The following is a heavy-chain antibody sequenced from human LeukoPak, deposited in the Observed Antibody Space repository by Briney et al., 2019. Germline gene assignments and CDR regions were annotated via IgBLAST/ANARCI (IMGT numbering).Heavy chain of an antibody. D-gene: IGHD3-10*01. J-gene: IGHJ1*01. CDR3: ARGGFQLSAECFQH. V-gene: IGHV4-30-2*01. Sequence: PSQTLSLTCTVSGGSISSGGYYWSWIRQPPGKGLEWIGYIYHSGSTYYNPSLKSRVTISVDRSKNQFSLKLSSVTAADTAVYYCARGGFQLSAECFQHWGQGTLVTVSS. CDR1: GGSISSGGYY. CDR2: IYHSGST.